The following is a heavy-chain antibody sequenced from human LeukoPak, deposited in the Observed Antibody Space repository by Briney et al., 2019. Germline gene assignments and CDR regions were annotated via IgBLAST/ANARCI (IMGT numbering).Heavy chain of an antibody. Sequence: PSETLSLTCTVSGASISSTAHYWAWIRQSPGKGLEWIASIYHSGSSYYNPSLKSRVTISLDTSKRHFSPNLSSVTASDTANYYCARAPGYCSGTSCYFRFDPWGQGTLVTVSS. CDR1: GASISSTAHY. J-gene: IGHJ5*02. V-gene: IGHV4-39*07. CDR3: ARAPGYCSGTSCYFRFDP. CDR2: IYHSGSS. D-gene: IGHD2-2*03.